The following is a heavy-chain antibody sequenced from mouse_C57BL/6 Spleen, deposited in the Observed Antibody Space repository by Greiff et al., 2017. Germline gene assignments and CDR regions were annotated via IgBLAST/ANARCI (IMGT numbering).Heavy chain of an antibody. J-gene: IGHJ1*03. CDR2: ISSGSSTI. CDR1: GFTFSDYG. CDR3: ARSFYGSSYGWYFDV. V-gene: IGHV5-17*01. Sequence: EVQRVESGGGLVKPGGSLKLSCAASGFTFSDYGMHWVRQAPEKGLEWVAYISSGSSTIYYADTVKGRFTISRDNAKNTLFLQMTSLRSEDTAMYYCARSFYGSSYGWYFDVWGTGTTVTVSS. D-gene: IGHD1-1*01.